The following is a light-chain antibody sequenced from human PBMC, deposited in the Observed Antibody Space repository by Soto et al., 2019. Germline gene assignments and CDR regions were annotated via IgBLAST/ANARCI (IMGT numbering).Light chain of an antibody. V-gene: IGLV2-11*01. CDR2: DVS. J-gene: IGLJ1*01. CDR3: CSYVRSDTSFV. Sequence: QSALTQPRSVSGSPGQSVTISCTGTTSDVGGYNFVSWYQQRPGKVPKLMIYDVSIRPSGVPDRFSGSKSGNKASLTISGLQAEDEADSYCCSYVRSDTSFVSGSGTKVTVL. CDR1: TSDVGGYNF.